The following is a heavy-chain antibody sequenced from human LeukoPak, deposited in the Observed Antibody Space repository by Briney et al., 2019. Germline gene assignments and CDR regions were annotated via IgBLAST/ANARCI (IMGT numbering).Heavy chain of an antibody. V-gene: IGHV4-39*07. CDR3: ARGGDYNAQDLWQ. CDR2: IYNSGMT. D-gene: IGHD4-17*01. Sequence: SETLSLTCTVSVGSISSIDYYWAWIRQPPGKGLEWIESIYNSGMTYYNPSLKSRATISLDTSKNQFSLTLTSVTAADTDVYYCARGGDYNAQDLWQWGQGTLLTLPS. J-gene: IGHJ4*02. CDR1: VGSISSIDYY.